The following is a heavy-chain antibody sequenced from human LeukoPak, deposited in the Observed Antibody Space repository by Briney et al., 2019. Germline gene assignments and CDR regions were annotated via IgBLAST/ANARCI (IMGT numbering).Heavy chain of an antibody. CDR2: IYYSGST. J-gene: IGHJ4*02. CDR1: GGSISSYY. V-gene: IGHV4-59*01. CDR3: ASGRIPRYRYSGSY. D-gene: IGHD1-26*01. Sequence: SETLSLTCTVSGGSISSYYWSWIRQPPGKGLEWIGYIYYSGSTNYNPSLRSRVTISVDTSKNQFPLKLSSVTAADTAVYYCASGRIPRYRYSGSYWGQGTLVTVSS.